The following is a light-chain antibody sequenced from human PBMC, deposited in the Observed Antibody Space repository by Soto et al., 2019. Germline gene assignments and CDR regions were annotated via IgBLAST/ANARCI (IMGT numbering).Light chain of an antibody. CDR1: RGHSNYA. CDR3: QTWGSGIVV. CDR2: RNSDGSH. Sequence: QSVLTQSPSASASLGASVKLNCTLSRGHSNYAIAWHQQQSEKGPRYLMKRNSDGSHSKGDGIPDRFSGSSSGAERYITISSLQSEDEADYYCQTWGSGIVVFGGGTKLTVL. J-gene: IGLJ2*01. V-gene: IGLV4-69*01.